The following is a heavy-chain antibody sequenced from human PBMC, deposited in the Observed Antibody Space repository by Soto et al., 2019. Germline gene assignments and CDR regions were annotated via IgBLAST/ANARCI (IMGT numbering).Heavy chain of an antibody. J-gene: IGHJ6*02. CDR2: IHPSDSST. V-gene: IGHV5-10-1*01. CDR1: GYGFTSYW. D-gene: IGHD3-3*01. Sequence: GESLKISCEGSGYGFTSYWITWVRQMPGKGLEWMGIIHPSDSSTKYSPSFQGHVSISADKSLSTAFLQWSRLSASDTAVYYCARGHHTFFDFLRGPSSAFYYYVMDVWGQGTTVTVSS. CDR3: ARGHHTFFDFLRGPSSAFYYYVMDV.